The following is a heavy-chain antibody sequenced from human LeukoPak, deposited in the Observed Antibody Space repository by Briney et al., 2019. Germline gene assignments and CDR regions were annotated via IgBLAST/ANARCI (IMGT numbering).Heavy chain of an antibody. CDR2: ISAYNGNT. D-gene: IGHD5-18*01. Sequence: ASVKVSCKASGYTFTNYGITWVRQAPGQGLEWMGWISAYNGNTNYAQKFQGRVTITRDTSASTAYMELSSLRSEDTAFYYCARGALRGYSSFHWGQGTLVTVSS. CDR1: GYTFTNYG. V-gene: IGHV1-18*01. J-gene: IGHJ4*02. CDR3: ARGALRGYSSFH.